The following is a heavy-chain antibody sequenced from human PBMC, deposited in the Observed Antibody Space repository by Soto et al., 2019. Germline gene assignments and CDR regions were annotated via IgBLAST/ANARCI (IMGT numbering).Heavy chain of an antibody. D-gene: IGHD3-3*01. J-gene: IGHJ3*02. Sequence: GGSLTLSCAASGFSFSSYGMHWVRQAPGKGLEWVAVIWYDGSNKYYADSVKGRFTISRDNSKNTLYLQMSSLRAEDTAVYYCARDSEWFTSLDIWGQGTMLTVSS. V-gene: IGHV3-30*19. CDR2: IWYDGSNK. CDR1: GFSFSSYG. CDR3: ARDSEWFTSLDI.